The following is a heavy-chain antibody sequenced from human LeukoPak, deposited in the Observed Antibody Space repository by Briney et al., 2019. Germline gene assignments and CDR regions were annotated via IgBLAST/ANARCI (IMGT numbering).Heavy chain of an antibody. CDR3: AREGGITIFGVVTSYYMDV. CDR1: GFTFDDYA. CDR2: ITWNSASI. Sequence: PGGSLRLSCAASGFTFDDYAMHWVRQTPGKGLEWVSGITWNSASIGYADSVKGRISISRDNTKNSLVLQMNSLTAEDTAVYYCAREGGITIFGVVTSYYMDVWGKGTTVTVSS. D-gene: IGHD3-3*01. V-gene: IGHV3-9*01. J-gene: IGHJ6*03.